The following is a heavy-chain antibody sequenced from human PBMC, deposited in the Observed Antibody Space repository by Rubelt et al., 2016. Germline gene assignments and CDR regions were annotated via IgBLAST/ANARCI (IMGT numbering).Heavy chain of an antibody. D-gene: IGHD6-19*01. Sequence: VSAISGSGGSTYYADSVKGRFTISRDNAKNSLYLQMNSLRAEDTAVYYCARESAAYSSGWYDYWGQGTLVTVSS. V-gene: IGHV3-11*01. CDR3: ARESAAYSSGWYDY. CDR2: ISGSGGST. J-gene: IGHJ4*02.